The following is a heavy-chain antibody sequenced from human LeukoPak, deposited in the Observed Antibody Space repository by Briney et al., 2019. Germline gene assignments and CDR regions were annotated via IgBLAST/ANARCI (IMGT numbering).Heavy chain of an antibody. CDR3: ARHKYYYDSSGYYRLYYFDY. CDR1: DGSISSSSYY. V-gene: IGHV4-39*01. CDR2: IYYGSVFYSVST. J-gene: IGHJ4*02. D-gene: IGHD3-22*01. Sequence: PSETLSLTCTVSDGSISSSSYYWGWIRQPPGKGLEWIGSIYYGSVFYSVSTYYNPSLKSRVTMSGDTSKNQFSLKLSSVTAADTAVYYCARHKYYYDSSGYYRLYYFDYWGQGTLVTVSS.